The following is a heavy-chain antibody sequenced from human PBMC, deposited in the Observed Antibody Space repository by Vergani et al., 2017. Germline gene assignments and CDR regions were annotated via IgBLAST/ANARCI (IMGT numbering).Heavy chain of an antibody. Sequence: QITLTESGPTLVKPTQTLTLTCTFSGFSLSTSGMGVGWIREPPGEDLEGLALIYWNDDKRYSPSLKSRLTITKDTSKNQVVLTMTNMDAVDTATYYFAHIGDGTTYYDFWSGDFATQVDAFDIWGQGTMVTVSS. V-gene: IGHV2-5*01. CDR2: IYWNDDK. CDR1: GFSLSTSGMG. J-gene: IGHJ3*02. D-gene: IGHD3-3*01. CDR3: AHIGDGTTYYDFWSGDFATQVDAFDI.